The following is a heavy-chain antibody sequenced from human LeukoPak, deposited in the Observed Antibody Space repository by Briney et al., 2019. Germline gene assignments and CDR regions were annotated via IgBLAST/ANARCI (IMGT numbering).Heavy chain of an antibody. Sequence: GESLKISCKGSGYSFTSYWIGWVRQMPGKGLEWMGIIYPGDSDTRYSPSFQGQVTISADKSISTAYLQWSSLKASDTAMYYCARRDHYDSSGYPNFDYWSQGTLVTVSS. D-gene: IGHD3-22*01. CDR2: IYPGDSDT. J-gene: IGHJ4*02. CDR1: GYSFTSYW. CDR3: ARRDHYDSSGYPNFDY. V-gene: IGHV5-51*01.